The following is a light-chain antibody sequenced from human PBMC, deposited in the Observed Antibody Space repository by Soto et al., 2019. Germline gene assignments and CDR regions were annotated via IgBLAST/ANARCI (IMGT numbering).Light chain of an antibody. CDR2: AAS. Sequence: DFQVTQSPSSVSASVGDRVTITCRATRDISRWLAWYQQKPGKAPKLVIYAASNLQSGVPSRFSGSGSGTDFTLTINRLQPDDFATYYCQQSNSFPYTFGQGTKLEI. CDR1: RDISRW. J-gene: IGKJ2*01. CDR3: QQSNSFPYT. V-gene: IGKV1-12*01.